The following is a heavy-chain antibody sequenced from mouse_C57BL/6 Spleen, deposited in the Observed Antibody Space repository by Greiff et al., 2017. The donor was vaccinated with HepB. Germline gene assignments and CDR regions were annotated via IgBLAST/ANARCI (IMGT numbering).Heavy chain of an antibody. V-gene: IGHV1-64*01. Sequence: QVQLQQPGAELVKPGASVKLSCKASGYTFTSYWMHWVKQRPGQGLEWIGMIHPNSGSTNYNEKFKSKATLTVEKSSSTAYMQLSSLTSEDAAVYYCARDGSSGRYFDYWGQGTTLTVSS. CDR2: IHPNSGST. D-gene: IGHD1-1*01. J-gene: IGHJ2*01. CDR1: GYTFTSYW. CDR3: ARDGSSGRYFDY.